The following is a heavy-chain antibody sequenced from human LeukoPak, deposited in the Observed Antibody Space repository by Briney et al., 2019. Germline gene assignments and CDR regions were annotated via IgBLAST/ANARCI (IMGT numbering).Heavy chain of an antibody. D-gene: IGHD3-22*01. CDR1: GYTLTCYY. CDR3: ARDWPYYDSSGYEEYYFDY. J-gene: IGHJ4*02. CDR2: INPNSGGT. Sequence: ASVKVSCKASGYTLTCYYMHWVRQAPGQGLEWMGWINPNSGGTNYAQKFQGRVTMTRDTSISTAYMELSRLRSDDTAVYYCARDWPYYDSSGYEEYYFDYWGQGTLVKVSS. V-gene: IGHV1-2*02.